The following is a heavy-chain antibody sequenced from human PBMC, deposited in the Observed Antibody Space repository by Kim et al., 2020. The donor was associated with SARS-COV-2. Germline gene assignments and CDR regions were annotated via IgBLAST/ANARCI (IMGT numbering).Heavy chain of an antibody. D-gene: IGHD3-22*01. CDR3: VRGVPLIVLGL. V-gene: IGHV4-59*01. J-gene: IGHJ5*02. CDR2: IYYSGST. Sequence: SETLSLTCTVSGGSITTYYYWSWIRQPPGKGLEWLGYIYYSGSTNYNPSLKSRVTISVDTSQSQISLKLGSVTAADTAVDYCVRGVPLIVLGLWGQGTLVTVSS. CDR1: GGSITTYYY.